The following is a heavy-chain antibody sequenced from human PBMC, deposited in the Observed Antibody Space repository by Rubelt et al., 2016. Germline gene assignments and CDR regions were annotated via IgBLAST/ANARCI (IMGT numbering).Heavy chain of an antibody. Sequence: KGLVWVAQIISDGSTTTYADSVKGRFTISRDNAKNTLYLQMNSLRAEDTALYYCVRGYYSLDDYWGPGTLVTVSS. CDR3: VRGYYSLDDY. V-gene: IGHV3-74*01. D-gene: IGHD4-23*01. J-gene: IGHJ4*02. CDR2: IISDGSTT.